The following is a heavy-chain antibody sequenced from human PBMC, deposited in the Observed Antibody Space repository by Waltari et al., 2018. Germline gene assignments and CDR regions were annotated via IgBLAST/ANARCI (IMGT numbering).Heavy chain of an antibody. CDR2: VNPSSGGA. Sequence: QVQLVQSGAEVKKPGASVKVPCKASGYTFTGYYMHWVRQAPGQGLGWKGRVNPSSGGANYAQKLQGKVTMTRDTSISTAYMELSRLRSDDTAVYYCARERDGYNPAYYDAFEIWGQGTMVTVSS. D-gene: IGHD5-12*01. V-gene: IGHV1-2*06. J-gene: IGHJ3*02. CDR3: ARERDGYNPAYYDAFEI. CDR1: GYTFTGYY.